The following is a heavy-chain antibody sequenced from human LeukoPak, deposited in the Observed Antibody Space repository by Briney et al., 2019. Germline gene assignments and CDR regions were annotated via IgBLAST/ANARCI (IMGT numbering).Heavy chain of an antibody. J-gene: IGHJ5*02. CDR2: IYYSGST. CDR3: ARGLTRGYTYGGCFDP. CDR1: GGSISSSDYY. D-gene: IGHD5-12*01. V-gene: IGHV4-39*01. Sequence: SETLSLTCTVSGGSISSSDYYWGWIRQPPGKGPEWIASIYYSGSTYYSPSHKSGVTISVDTSKNQFSLKLRSVTATDTAVYYCARGLTRGYTYGGCFDPWGQGTLVTVSS.